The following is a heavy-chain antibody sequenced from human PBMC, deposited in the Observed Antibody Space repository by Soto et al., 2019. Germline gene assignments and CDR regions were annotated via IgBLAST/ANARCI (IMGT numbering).Heavy chain of an antibody. Sequence: SETLSLTCAVDEGTCIGYYGSWIRQTPGKGLGWIGKINHSGSTNYTPSLKSRVTISVDTSKNQFSLKLSSVTAADTAVYFCARGKGTPYYHSVTAVWGNGTTGTVTS. CDR1: EGTCIGYY. CDR2: INHSGST. CDR3: ARGKGTPYYHSVTAV. D-gene: IGHD1-1*01. J-gene: IGHJ6*04. V-gene: IGHV4-34*01.